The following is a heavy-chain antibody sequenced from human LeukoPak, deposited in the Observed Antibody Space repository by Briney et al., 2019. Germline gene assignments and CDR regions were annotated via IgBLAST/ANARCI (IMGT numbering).Heavy chain of an antibody. Sequence: LRLSCAASGFTFSSYEMNWIRQHPGKGLEWIGYIYYSGSTYYNPSLKSRVTISVDTSKNQFSLKLSSVTAADTAVYYCARDSAAFDYWGQGTLVTVSS. CDR1: GFTFSSYE. V-gene: IGHV4-31*02. J-gene: IGHJ4*02. D-gene: IGHD6-25*01. CDR2: IYYSGST. CDR3: ARDSAAFDY.